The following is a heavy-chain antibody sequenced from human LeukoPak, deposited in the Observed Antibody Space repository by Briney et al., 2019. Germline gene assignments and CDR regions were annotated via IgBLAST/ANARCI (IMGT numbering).Heavy chain of an antibody. D-gene: IGHD3-16*01. CDR2: ISGSGGT. Sequence: GGSLRLSCAASGFTFNNYAMSWVRQAPGKGLEWVSAISGSGGTYYADSVKGRFIISRDNSKNTLYLQMNSLRAEDTAIYYCANPPSLGNFEYGGQGPLSTFSS. J-gene: IGHJ4*02. CDR3: ANPPSLGNFEY. CDR1: GFTFNNYA. V-gene: IGHV3-23*01.